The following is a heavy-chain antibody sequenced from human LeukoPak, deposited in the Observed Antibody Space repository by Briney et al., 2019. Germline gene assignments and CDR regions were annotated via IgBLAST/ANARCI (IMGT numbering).Heavy chain of an antibody. CDR2: INEDGSGK. D-gene: IGHD4-17*01. J-gene: IGHJ4*02. Sequence: GGSLRLSCAASGFTFSRYWMTWVRQAPGKGLEWVASINEDGSGKHYVDSVKGRFTISRDNAQKSEYLEMNSLRAEDTAVYYCARAVTSTEGYWGQGTLVTVSS. CDR3: ARAVTSTEGY. V-gene: IGHV3-7*03. CDR1: GFTFSRYW.